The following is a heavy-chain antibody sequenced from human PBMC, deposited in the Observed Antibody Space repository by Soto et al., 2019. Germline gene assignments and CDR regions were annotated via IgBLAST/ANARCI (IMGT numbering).Heavy chain of an antibody. CDR1: GYTFTSYG. V-gene: IGHV1-18*01. J-gene: IGHJ4*02. CDR3: ARYYGSVASDY. D-gene: IGHD3-16*01. Sequence: QIQLVQSGIEVKTPGASVKVSCKTSGYTFTSYGITWVRQAPGQGLEWMGWISTYNGNTYYAQKLQGRVTMTTDTTTTTAYMELRSLRSDDTAVYYCARYYGSVASDYWGQGTLVTVPS. CDR2: ISTYNGNT.